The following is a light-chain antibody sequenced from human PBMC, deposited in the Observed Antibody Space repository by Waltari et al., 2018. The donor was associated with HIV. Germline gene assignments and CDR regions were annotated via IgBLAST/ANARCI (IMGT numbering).Light chain of an antibody. J-gene: IGLJ2*01. CDR2: VKT. CDR1: SSNIGAGFD. CDR3: QSYDSSLSGLL. Sequence: QSVLTQPPSVSGAPGQRVTISCTGSSSNIGAGFDVHWYQQLPGTAPKLRLYVKTNRPSGVPDRVSGSKSGASAVLAITGLQAEDEADYYCQSYDSSLSGLLFGGGTKLTVL. V-gene: IGLV1-40*01.